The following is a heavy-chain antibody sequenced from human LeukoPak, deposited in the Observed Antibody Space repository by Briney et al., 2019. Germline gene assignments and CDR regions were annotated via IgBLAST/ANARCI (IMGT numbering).Heavy chain of an antibody. CDR3: AIDLKASGWYRGGDY. V-gene: IGHV3-23*01. CDR1: GFTFSSYA. D-gene: IGHD6-19*01. J-gene: IGHJ4*02. Sequence: GGSLRLSCAASGFTFSSYAMSWVRQAPGKGLEWVSAISGSGGSTYYADSVKGRFTISRDNSKNTLYLQMNSLRAEDTAVYYCAIDLKASGWYRGGDYWGQGTLVTVSS. CDR2: ISGSGGST.